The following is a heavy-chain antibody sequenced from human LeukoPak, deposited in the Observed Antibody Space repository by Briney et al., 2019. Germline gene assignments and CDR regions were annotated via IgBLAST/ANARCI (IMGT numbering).Heavy chain of an antibody. V-gene: IGHV4-59*11. D-gene: IGHD3-3*01. CDR2: IYYSGST. Sequence: PSETLSLTCTVSGGSISSHYWSWIRQPPGKGLEWIGYIYYSGSTNYNPSLKSRVTISVDTSKNQFSLKLSSVAAADTAVYYCARASAPDYDFWSGYYLPYYYYYYMDVWGKGTTVTVSS. CDR1: GGSISSHY. CDR3: ARASAPDYDFWSGYYLPYYYYYYMDV. J-gene: IGHJ6*03.